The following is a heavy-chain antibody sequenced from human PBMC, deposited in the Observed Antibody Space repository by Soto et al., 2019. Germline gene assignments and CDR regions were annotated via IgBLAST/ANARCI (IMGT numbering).Heavy chain of an antibody. J-gene: IGHJ6*01. D-gene: IGHD2-15*01. CDR1: GVSFSGYY. V-gene: IGHV4-34*01. CDR2: INHSGST. Sequence: SETLSLTCAFYGVSFSGYYWSCIRHPPGKGLEWIGEINHSGSTNYNPSLKSRVTISVDTPKNQFSLKLSSVTAADTAVYYCARPRSFYYHYGMEGWGQATTV. CDR3: ARPRSFYYHYGMEG.